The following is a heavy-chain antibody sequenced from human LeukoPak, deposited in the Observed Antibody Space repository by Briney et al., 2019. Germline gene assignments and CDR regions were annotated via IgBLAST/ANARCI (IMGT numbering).Heavy chain of an antibody. CDR2: ISLGGSST. CDR3: AKSGGSGSYFHNYYVDV. V-gene: IGHV3-23*01. Sequence: GGSLRLSCAGSGFIFSGFAMNWVRQAPGKGLEWVSAISLGGSSTYYADSVKGRFTISRDNSNNTLFLQMNSLRAEDTAVYYCAKSGGSGSYFHNYYVDVWGTGTTVTVSS. CDR1: GFIFSGFA. J-gene: IGHJ6*03. D-gene: IGHD3-10*01.